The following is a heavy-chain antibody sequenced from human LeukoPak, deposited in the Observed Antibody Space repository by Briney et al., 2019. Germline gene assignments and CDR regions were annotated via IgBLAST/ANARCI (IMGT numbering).Heavy chain of an antibody. CDR2: ISYDGSNK. J-gene: IGHJ3*02. CDR3: ARDPNGDYIGTFDM. D-gene: IGHD4-17*01. V-gene: IGHV3-30-3*01. Sequence: GGSLRLSYAASGFTFSSYAMHWVRQAPGKGLEWVAVISYDGSNKYYADSVKGRFTISRDNSKNTLYLQMNSLRAEDTAVYFCARDPNGDYIGTFDMWGRGTMVTVSS. CDR1: GFTFSSYA.